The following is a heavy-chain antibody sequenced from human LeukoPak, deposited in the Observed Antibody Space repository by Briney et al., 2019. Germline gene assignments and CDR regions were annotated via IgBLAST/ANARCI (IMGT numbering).Heavy chain of an antibody. CDR3: ARLYSSSLGRVFDY. J-gene: IGHJ4*02. CDR2: IYNSGST. CDR1: GGSISSYY. V-gene: IGHV4-59*01. Sequence: SQTLSLTCTVSGGSISSYYWSWIRQPPGKGLEWIGYIYNSGSTNYNPSLKSRVTISVDTSKNQFSLKLTSVTAADTAVYYCARLYSSSLGRVFDYWGQGTLVTVSS. D-gene: IGHD6-13*01.